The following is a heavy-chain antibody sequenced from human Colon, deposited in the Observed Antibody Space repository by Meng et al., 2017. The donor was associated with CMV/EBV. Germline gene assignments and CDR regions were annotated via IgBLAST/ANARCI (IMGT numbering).Heavy chain of an antibody. CDR1: GYTFTANH. CDR2: IYPQDGGT. V-gene: IGHV1-2*02. CDR3: VRESWYFDF. J-gene: IGHJ4*02. D-gene: IGHD6-13*01. Sequence: VQPVPSGTKVKKPGSSVKVSCKTPGYTFTANHLHWVRQAPGQGLEWMGWIYPQDGGTYFAQKFQDRVTLTRDTSITTAYMELSGLTSDDTAIYYCVRESWYFDFWGEGTLVTVSS.